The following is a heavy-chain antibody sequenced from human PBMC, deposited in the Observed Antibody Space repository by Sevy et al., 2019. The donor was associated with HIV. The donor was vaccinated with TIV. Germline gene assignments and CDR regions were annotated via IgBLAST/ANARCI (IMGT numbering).Heavy chain of an antibody. CDR1: GFTFSQYG. J-gene: IGHJ4*02. D-gene: IGHD2-15*01. CDR2: ISYDGSNK. Sequence: GGSLRLSCAATGFTFSQYGMEWVRQAPGKGLEWVAFISYDGSNKYYADSVKGRFTISRDNSKNTLYLQMNSLRAEDTAVYYCARSGDIVVVVAATRSFDYWGQGTLVTVSS. V-gene: IGHV3-30*19. CDR3: ARSGDIVVVVAATRSFDY.